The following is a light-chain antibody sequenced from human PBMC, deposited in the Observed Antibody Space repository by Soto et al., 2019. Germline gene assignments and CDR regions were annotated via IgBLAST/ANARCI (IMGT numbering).Light chain of an antibody. V-gene: IGKV1-39*01. CDR2: AAS. CDR3: HQSYSTRYT. CDR1: QSISSY. Sequence: DLQMTQSPSSLSASVGDRVTITCRASQSISSYLNWYQQKPGKAPKLLIYAASSLQSGVPSRFSGSGSGTDFTLTISSLQPEDFATYYCHQSYSTRYTFGHGTKLEIK. J-gene: IGKJ2*01.